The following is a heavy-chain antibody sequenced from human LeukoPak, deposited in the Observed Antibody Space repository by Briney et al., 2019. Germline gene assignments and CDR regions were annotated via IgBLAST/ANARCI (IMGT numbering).Heavy chain of an antibody. Sequence: ASVKVSCKASGYPFSTYGISWVRQAPGQGLQWMAWISTHNGKTDYAQNFQDRVTMTTDTSTSTAYMELRSLRSDDTAVYYCARDESGYDSREFDYWGQGTLVTVSS. V-gene: IGHV1-18*01. D-gene: IGHD5-12*01. CDR2: ISTHNGKT. CDR3: ARDESGYDSREFDY. CDR1: GYPFSTYG. J-gene: IGHJ4*02.